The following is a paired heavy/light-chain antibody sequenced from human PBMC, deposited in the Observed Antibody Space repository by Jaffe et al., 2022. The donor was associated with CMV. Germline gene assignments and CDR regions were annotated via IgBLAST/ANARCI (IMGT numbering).Light chain of an antibody. J-gene: IGLJ3*02. CDR1: SSNIGNNS. CDR2: DSD. Sequence: QSVLTQPPSVSAAPGQKVTISCSGSSSNIGNNSVSWYQQVPGTAPKLLIYDSDWRPSGIPDRFSGSKSGTSAILDITGLQTGDEADYYCGAWDNSLSAGVFGGGTKLTVL. CDR3: GAWDNSLSAGV. V-gene: IGLV1-51*01.
Heavy chain of an antibody. D-gene: IGHD1-7*01. CDR2: ISTTGNTM. Sequence: QVQLVESGGGLVKPGGSLGLSCTASGFLFSDYYMTWIRQAPGKGLEWLSYISTTGNTMYYADSVKGRFTVFRDNAKNSLYLQMNNLRAEDTAVYYCARGEYNWNSIEKYYSYGMDVWGQGTTVTVSS. V-gene: IGHV3-11*01. J-gene: IGHJ6*02. CDR1: GFLFSDYY. CDR3: ARGEYNWNSIEKYYSYGMDV.